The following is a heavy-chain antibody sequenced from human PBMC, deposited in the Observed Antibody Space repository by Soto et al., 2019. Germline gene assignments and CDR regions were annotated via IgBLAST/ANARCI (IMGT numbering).Heavy chain of an antibody. V-gene: IGHV3-30*18. CDR3: AKDQGYSSGWDHRKDWFAP. D-gene: IGHD6-19*01. CDR1: GFPVIGYG. Sequence: GSLRICCGASGFPVIGYGLHGVRQTTGKGLEWVAVISYDGSNKYYADSVKGRFTISRDNSKNTLYLQMNSLRAEDTAVYYCAKDQGYSSGWDHRKDWFAPWGHGTLVPVSS. CDR2: ISYDGSNK. J-gene: IGHJ5*02.